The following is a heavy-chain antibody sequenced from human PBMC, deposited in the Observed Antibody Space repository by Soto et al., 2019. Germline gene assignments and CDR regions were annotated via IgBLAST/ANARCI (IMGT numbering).Heavy chain of an antibody. D-gene: IGHD5-12*01. CDR1: GFTFSNYA. J-gene: IGHJ4*02. CDR3: ARRDGYNSDY. V-gene: IGHV3-64*01. CDR2: ISSHGDST. Sequence: GGSLRLSCAASGFTFSNYAMHWVRQAPGKGLEYVSAISSHGDSTYYANSVKGRFTISRDNSKNTLYLQMGSPRTEDMAVYYCARRDGYNSDYWGQGTLVTVSS.